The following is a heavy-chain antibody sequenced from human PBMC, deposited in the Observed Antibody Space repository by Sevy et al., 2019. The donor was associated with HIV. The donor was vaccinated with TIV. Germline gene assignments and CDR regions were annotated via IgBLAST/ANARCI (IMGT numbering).Heavy chain of an antibody. Sequence: GGSLRLSCAAPGFTFSSYAMSWVRQAPGKGLEWVSAISGSGGSTYYADSVKGRFTISRDNSKNTRYLQMNSLRAEDTAVYYCAKDRGLWFGEFDYYFDYWGQGTLVTVSS. V-gene: IGHV3-23*01. J-gene: IGHJ4*02. CDR2: ISGSGGST. CDR1: GFTFSSYA. D-gene: IGHD3-10*01. CDR3: AKDRGLWFGEFDYYFDY.